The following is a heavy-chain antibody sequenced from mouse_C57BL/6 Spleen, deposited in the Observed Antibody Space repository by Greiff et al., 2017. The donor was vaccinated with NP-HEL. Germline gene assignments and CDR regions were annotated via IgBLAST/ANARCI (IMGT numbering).Heavy chain of an antibody. CDR2: IDPSDSYT. Sequence: QVQLQQSGAELVKPGASVKLSCKASGYTFTSYWMQWVKQRPGQGLEWIGEIDPSDSYTNYNQKFKGKATLTVDTSSSKAYMQLSSLTSEDSAVYYCARPHYYGSSPWYFDVWGTGTTVTVSS. V-gene: IGHV1-50*01. CDR3: ARPHYYGSSPWYFDV. D-gene: IGHD1-1*01. CDR1: GYTFTSYW. J-gene: IGHJ1*03.